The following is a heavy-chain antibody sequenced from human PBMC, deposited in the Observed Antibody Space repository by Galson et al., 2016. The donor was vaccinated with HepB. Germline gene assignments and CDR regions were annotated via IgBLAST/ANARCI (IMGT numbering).Heavy chain of an antibody. CDR1: TFTVNSNH. CDR2: IYRGGST. J-gene: IGHJ3*02. CDR3: AREVDKPELSDDDAFDI. Sequence: SLRLSCAASTFTVNSNHMSWVRQAPGKGLEWVSIIYRGGSTNYPESVKGRFTISRDNAKNTVYLQMNSLTAADRAVYYCAREVDKPELSDDDAFDIWGQGTVVTVPS. D-gene: IGHD1-14*01. V-gene: IGHV3-53*01.